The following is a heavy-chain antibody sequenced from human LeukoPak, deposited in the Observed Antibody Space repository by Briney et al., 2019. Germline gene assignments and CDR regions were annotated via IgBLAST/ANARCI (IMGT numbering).Heavy chain of an antibody. D-gene: IGHD5-12*01. J-gene: IGHJ4*02. CDR1: GGSFSGYY. V-gene: IGHV4-34*01. Sequence: SETLSLTCAVYGGSFSGYYWSWIRQPPGKGLEWIGEINHSGSTNYNPSLKSRVTISVDTSKNQFSLKLSSVTAADTAVYYCARLYSGYDPLFDYWGQGTLVTVSS. CDR2: INHSGST. CDR3: ARLYSGYDPLFDY.